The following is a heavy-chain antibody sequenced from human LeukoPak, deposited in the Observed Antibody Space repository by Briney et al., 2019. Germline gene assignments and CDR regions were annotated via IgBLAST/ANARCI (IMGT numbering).Heavy chain of an antibody. CDR3: AREGGGYYDSSGYYSIDY. D-gene: IGHD3-22*01. CDR1: GFTFSAFW. V-gene: IGHV3-21*01. J-gene: IGHJ4*02. CDR2: IDTSTTYM. Sequence: GGSLRLSCAASGFTFSAFWMHWVRQAPGKGLEWVSSIDTSTTYMTYADSVKGRFTISRDNARNSLYLQMNSLRAEDTAVYYCAREGGGYYDSSGYYSIDYWGQGTLVTVSS.